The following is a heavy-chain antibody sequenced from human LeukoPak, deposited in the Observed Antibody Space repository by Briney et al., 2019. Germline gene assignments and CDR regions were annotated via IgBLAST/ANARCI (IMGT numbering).Heavy chain of an antibody. CDR2: ISSSGSNI. CDR1: GFAFSTYS. Sequence: PGGSLRLSCAASGFAFSTYSMNWVRQAPGKGLEWVSYISSSGSNIYYADSVKGRFTISRDNAKNSLYLQMNSLRAEDTALYYYGMDVWGQGTTVTVSS. J-gene: IGHJ6*02. CDR3: GMDV. V-gene: IGHV3-48*04.